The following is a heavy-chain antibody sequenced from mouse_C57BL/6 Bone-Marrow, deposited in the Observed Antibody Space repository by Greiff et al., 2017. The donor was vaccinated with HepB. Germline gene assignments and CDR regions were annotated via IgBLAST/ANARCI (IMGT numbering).Heavy chain of an antibody. CDR3: ARGAGSYYFDY. CDR2: INYDGSST. J-gene: IGHJ2*01. V-gene: IGHV5-16*01. Sequence: DVQLVESEGGLVQPGSSMKLSCTASGFTFSDYYMAWVRQVPEKGLEWVANINYDGSSTYYLDSLKSRFIISRDNAKNILYLQMSSLKSEDTATYYCARGAGSYYFDYWGQGTTLTVSS. CDR1: GFTFSDYY.